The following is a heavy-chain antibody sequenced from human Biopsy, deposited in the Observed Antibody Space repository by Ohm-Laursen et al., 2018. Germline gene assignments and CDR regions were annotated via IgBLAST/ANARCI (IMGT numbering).Heavy chain of an antibody. CDR2: IYYNERT. J-gene: IGHJ2*01. CDR3: VREPKTGTAEAWYFDL. CDR1: GASVKTSGYF. Sequence: TLSLTCSVSGASVKTSGYFWAWIRQRPGKGLEWIGYIYYNERTHYNPSLTSRLAISFDTSNNRISLQLRSVSVADTAVYYCVREPKTGTAEAWYFDLWGRGSPVTV. D-gene: IGHD3-9*01. V-gene: IGHV4-31*03.